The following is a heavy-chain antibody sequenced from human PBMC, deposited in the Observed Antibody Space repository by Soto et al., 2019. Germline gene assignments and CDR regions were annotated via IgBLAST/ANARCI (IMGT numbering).Heavy chain of an antibody. Sequence: SETLSLTCTVSGGSISSYYWSWIRQPPGKGLEWIGYIYYSGSTNYNPSLKSRVTISVDTSKNQFSLKLSSVTAADTAVYYCARRKQWLGDAFDIWGQGTMVTVSS. J-gene: IGHJ3*02. CDR3: ARRKQWLGDAFDI. D-gene: IGHD6-19*01. CDR1: GGSISSYY. V-gene: IGHV4-59*08. CDR2: IYYSGST.